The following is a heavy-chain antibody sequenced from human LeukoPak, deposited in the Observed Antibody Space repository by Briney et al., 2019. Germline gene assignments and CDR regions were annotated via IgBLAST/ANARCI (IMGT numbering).Heavy chain of an antibody. D-gene: IGHD6-13*01. CDR1: GGSISNYY. CDR3: ARGVYIAAAQYGY. V-gene: IGHV4-59*01. Sequence: SETLSLTCTVSGGSISNYYWSWIRQPPGKGLEWIGYIYYSVTTNYNPSLKSRVTISVDTSKNQFSLKLNSVTAADTAVYYCARGVYIAAAQYGYWGQGTLVTVSS. J-gene: IGHJ4*02. CDR2: IYYSVTT.